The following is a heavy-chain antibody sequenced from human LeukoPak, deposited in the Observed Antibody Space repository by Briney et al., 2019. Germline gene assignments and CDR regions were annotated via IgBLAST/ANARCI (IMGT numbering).Heavy chain of an antibody. CDR3: ARALPYYYYGMDV. Sequence: QPGRSLRLSCAASGFTFSSYAMHWVRQAPGKGLEWVAVISYDGSNKYYADSVKGRFTISRDNSKNTLYLQMNSLRAEDTAVYYCARALPYYYYGMDVWGKGTTVTVSS. CDR2: ISYDGSNK. J-gene: IGHJ6*04. V-gene: IGHV3-30*04. CDR1: GFTFSSYA.